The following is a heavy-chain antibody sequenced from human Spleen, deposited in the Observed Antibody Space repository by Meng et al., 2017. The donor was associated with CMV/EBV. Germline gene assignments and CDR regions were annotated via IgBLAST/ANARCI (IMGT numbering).Heavy chain of an antibody. V-gene: IGHV3-7*01. CDR1: GFTFSNYV. CDR3: ASGAWELLGLLNF. D-gene: IGHD2-15*01. CDR2: IKQDGNEK. J-gene: IGHJ4*02. Sequence: GESLKIYCAASGFTFSNYVMNWVRQAPGKGLEWVANIKQDGNEKFYVDSVKGRFTVSRDKAKNSLVLQMNSLRVDDTAVYYCASGAWELLGLLNFWGQGTLVTVSS.